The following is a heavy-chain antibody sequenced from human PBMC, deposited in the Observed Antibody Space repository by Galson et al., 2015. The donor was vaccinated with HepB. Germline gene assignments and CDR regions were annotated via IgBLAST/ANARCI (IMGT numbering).Heavy chain of an antibody. CDR3: ASNIVVVPAAMDWYYYGMDV. J-gene: IGHJ6*02. CDR2: IIPIFGTA. Sequence: SVKVSCKASGGTFSSYAISWVRQAPGQGLEWMGGIIPIFGTANYAQKFQGRVTITADKSTSTAYMELSSLRSEDTAVYYRASNIVVVPAAMDWYYYGMDVWGQGTTVTVSS. CDR1: GGTFSSYA. D-gene: IGHD2-2*01. V-gene: IGHV1-69*06.